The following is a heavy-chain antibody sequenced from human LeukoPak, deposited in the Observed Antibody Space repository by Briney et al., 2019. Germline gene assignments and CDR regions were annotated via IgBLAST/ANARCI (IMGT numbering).Heavy chain of an antibody. V-gene: IGHV1-58*01. J-gene: IGHJ4*02. D-gene: IGHD4-11*01. CDR1: GFTFTSSA. CDR3: AARPISNYRRYLSGVDY. Sequence: SVKVSCKASGFTFTSSAVQWVRQARGLRLEWIGWIVVGSGNTNYAQKFQERVTITRDMSTSTAYMELSSLRSEDTAVYYCAARPISNYRRYLSGVDYGGQGTLVTVSS. CDR2: IVVGSGNT.